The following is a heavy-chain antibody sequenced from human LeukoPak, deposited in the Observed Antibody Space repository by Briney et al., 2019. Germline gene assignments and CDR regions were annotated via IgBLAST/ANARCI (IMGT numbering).Heavy chain of an antibody. V-gene: IGHV1-69*04. CDR2: IIPILGIA. Sequence: GASVKVSCKASGGTFSSYAISWVRQAPGQGLEWMGRIIPILGIANYAQKFQGRVTITADKSTSTAYMELSSLRSEDTAAYYCASEPPDDYWGQGTLVTVSS. CDR1: GGTFSSYA. J-gene: IGHJ4*02. CDR3: ASEPPDDY.